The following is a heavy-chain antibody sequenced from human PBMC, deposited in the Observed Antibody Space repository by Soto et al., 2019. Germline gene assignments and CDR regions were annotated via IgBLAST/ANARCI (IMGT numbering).Heavy chain of an antibody. CDR3: TRGLASGDY. V-gene: IGHV1-46*03. CDR2: INPNGGST. D-gene: IGHD6-6*01. CDR1: GYIFTNFY. J-gene: IGHJ4*02. Sequence: QVQLVQPGAEVKKPGASVKFSCKASGYIFTNFYIHWVRQAPGQGLEWIGIINPNGGSTNYAQNFQCRVTMTRDKSTSTVYMDLSSLRAEDTAVYYCTRGLASGDYWGQGTLITVSS.